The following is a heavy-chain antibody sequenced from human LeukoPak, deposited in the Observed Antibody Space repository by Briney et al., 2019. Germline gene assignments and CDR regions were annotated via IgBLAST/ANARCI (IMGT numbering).Heavy chain of an antibody. CDR3: AKGGPYCARNDCAQTSDY. CDR1: GFTLSTYW. CDR2: ISPDGSRT. J-gene: IGHJ4*02. D-gene: IGHD2-21*01. V-gene: IGHV3-74*01. Sequence: PGGSLRLSCAASGFTLSTYWMHWVRQVPGQGLVWVSRISPDGSRTVFEDSVKGRFTISRDNAKNTVYLQMNSLRADDTATYYCAKGGPYCARNDCAQTSDYWGQGTLVTVSS.